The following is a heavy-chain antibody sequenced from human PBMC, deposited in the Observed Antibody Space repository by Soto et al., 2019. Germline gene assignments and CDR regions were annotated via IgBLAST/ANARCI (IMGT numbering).Heavy chain of an antibody. D-gene: IGHD3-10*01. CDR2: IYYSGST. Sequence: SETLSLICTVSGGSISSYYWSWIRQPPGKGLEWIGYIYYSGSTNYNPSLKSRVTISVDTSKNQFSLKLSSVTAADTAVYYCAREGVTMVRGVIISGRGAFDIWGQGTMVTVSS. J-gene: IGHJ3*02. CDR3: AREGVTMVRGVIISGRGAFDI. V-gene: IGHV4-59*01. CDR1: GGSISSYY.